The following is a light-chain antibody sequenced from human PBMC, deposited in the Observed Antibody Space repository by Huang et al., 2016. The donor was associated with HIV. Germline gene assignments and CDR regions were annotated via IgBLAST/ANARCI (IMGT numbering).Light chain of an antibody. J-gene: IGKJ3*01. CDR2: AAS. CDR1: QDISNY. Sequence: IQLTQSPSSLSASVGDRVRISCRASQDISNYLAWYQHRPGKAPKLLIYAASTLQSGVPSRFSGSGSGTVFALTISNLQPEDFATYYCQQLNSFLFGPGTKVDIK. CDR3: QQLNSFL. V-gene: IGKV1-9*01.